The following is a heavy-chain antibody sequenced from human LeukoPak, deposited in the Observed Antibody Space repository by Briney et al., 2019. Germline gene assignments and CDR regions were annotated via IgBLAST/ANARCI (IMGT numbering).Heavy chain of an antibody. J-gene: IGHJ4*02. D-gene: IGHD4-17*01. CDR3: ARLAYGDAADY. CDR2: ISSSSSYI. V-gene: IGHV3-21*01. CDR1: GFTFSSYS. Sequence: GGSLRLSCAASGFTFSSYSMNWVRRAPGKGLEWVSSISSSSSYIYYADSVKGRFTISRDNAKNSLYLQMNSLRAEDTAVYYCARLAYGDAADYWGQGTLVTVSS.